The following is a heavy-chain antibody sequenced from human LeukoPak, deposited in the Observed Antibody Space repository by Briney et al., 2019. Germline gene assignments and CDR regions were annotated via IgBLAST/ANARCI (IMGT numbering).Heavy chain of an antibody. V-gene: IGHV1-18*01. CDR2: ISAYNGNT. Sequence: GASVKVSCKASGYTFTSYGISWVRQAPGQGLEWMGWISAYNGNTNYAQKLQGRVTMTTDTSTSTAYMELRSLRSEDTAVYYCATYSLSGLWFGELSDWGQGTLVTVSS. J-gene: IGHJ4*02. CDR1: GYTFTSYG. D-gene: IGHD3-10*01. CDR3: ATYSLSGLWFGELSD.